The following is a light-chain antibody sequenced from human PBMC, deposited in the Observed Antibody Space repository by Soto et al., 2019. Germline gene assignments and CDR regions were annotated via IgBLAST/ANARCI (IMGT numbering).Light chain of an antibody. CDR1: QGINNY. Sequence: DIQMTQSPSALSASIGDRVTITCRASQGINNYLAWFQQQPRKAPKSLISAASTLQSGVPSRFSGWGSGTDFTLTISSLQPEDFATYYCQQYKAYPHTFGQGTKLEI. V-gene: IGKV1-16*01. CDR3: QQYKAYPHT. J-gene: IGKJ2*01. CDR2: AAS.